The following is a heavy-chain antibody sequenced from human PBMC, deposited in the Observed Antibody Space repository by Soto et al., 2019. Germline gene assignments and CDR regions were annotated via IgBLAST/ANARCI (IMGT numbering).Heavy chain of an antibody. Sequence: QVQLVQSGAEVKKPGASVKVSCKASGYSFTSYGISWVRQAPGQGLEWMGWISAYNGNTNYAQKPQGRVTITTDSSTSTAFMELRSLRSDDTAVYYGAMDNAFGESDVWGQGTTVTVSS. CDR2: ISAYNGNT. D-gene: IGHD3-10*01. V-gene: IGHV1-18*01. CDR1: GYSFTSYG. J-gene: IGHJ6*02. CDR3: AMDNAFGESDV.